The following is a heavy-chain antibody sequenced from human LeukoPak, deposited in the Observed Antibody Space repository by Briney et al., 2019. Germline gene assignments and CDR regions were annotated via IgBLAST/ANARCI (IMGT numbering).Heavy chain of an antibody. J-gene: IGHJ4*02. CDR1: GFTFSNFG. Sequence: GGSLRLSCAASGFTFSNFGMSWVRQAPGKGLEWVSGISGSGDSTYYADSVKGRFTISRDNSKNTLYLQMNSLRAEDTAVYYCAKDLGPYGSGSYYKGFDYWGQGTLVTVSS. D-gene: IGHD3-10*01. CDR2: ISGSGDST. CDR3: AKDLGPYGSGSYYKGFDY. V-gene: IGHV3-23*01.